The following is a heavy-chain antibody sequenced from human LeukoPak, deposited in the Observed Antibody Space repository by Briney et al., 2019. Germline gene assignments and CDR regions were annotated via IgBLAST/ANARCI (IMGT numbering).Heavy chain of an antibody. V-gene: IGHV3-30-3*01. CDR1: GFTFSSYA. CDR2: ISYDGSNK. Sequence: GGSLRLSCAASGFTFSSYAMHWVRQAPGKGLEWVAVISYDGSNKYYADSVKGRFTISRDNSKNTLYLQMNSLRAEDTAVYYCARENVNCSSTSCEYYFDYWGQGTLVTVSS. CDR3: ARENVNCSSTSCEYYFDY. J-gene: IGHJ4*02. D-gene: IGHD2-2*01.